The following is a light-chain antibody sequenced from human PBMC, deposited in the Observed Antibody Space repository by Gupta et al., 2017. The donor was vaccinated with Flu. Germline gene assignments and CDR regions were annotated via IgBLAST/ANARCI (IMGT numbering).Light chain of an antibody. J-gene: IGKJ1*01. V-gene: IGKV3-20*01. CDR2: SAS. CDR3: QQYGDSPWT. Sequence: EIVLTQSPGTLSLSPGERATLSCRASQRISDTYLAWYQQRPGQTPRLLIYSASKRATGISYRFSGSWSGTDFTLTINRLEPEEFAVYYCQQYGDSPWTFGQGTKVEIK. CDR1: QRISDTY.